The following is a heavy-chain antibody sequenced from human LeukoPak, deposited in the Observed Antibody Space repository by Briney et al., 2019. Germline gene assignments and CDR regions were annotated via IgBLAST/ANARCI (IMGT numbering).Heavy chain of an antibody. D-gene: IGHD3-10*01. Sequence: PSETLSLTCVVYGGSFSGYYWTWIRQTPNKGLECIGEMSQSGSTNYNPSLKSRVTMSVDTSKNQFSLKLSSVTAADTAVYYCAREDVYYYGSGSYSTFDYWGQGTLVTVSS. CDR1: GGSFSGYY. CDR2: MSQSGST. V-gene: IGHV4-34*01. J-gene: IGHJ4*02. CDR3: AREDVYYYGSGSYSTFDY.